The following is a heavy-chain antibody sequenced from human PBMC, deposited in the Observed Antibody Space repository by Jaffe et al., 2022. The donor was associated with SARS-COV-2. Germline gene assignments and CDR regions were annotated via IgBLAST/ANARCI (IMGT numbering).Heavy chain of an antibody. CDR1: GFTFSSYG. J-gene: IGHJ4*02. CDR3: ARESGGTVTTRGAHRGPEN. CDR2: IWYDGSNK. V-gene: IGHV3-33*01. Sequence: QVQLVESGGGVVQPGRSLRLSCAASGFTFSSYGMHWVRQAPGKGLEWVAVIWYDGSNKYYADSVKGRFTISRDNSKNTLYLQMNSLRAEDTAVYYCARESGGTVTTRGAHRGPENWGQGTLVTVSS. D-gene: IGHD4-17*01.